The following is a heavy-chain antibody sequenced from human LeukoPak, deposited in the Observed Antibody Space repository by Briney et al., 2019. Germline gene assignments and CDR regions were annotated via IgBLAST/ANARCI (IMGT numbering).Heavy chain of an antibody. Sequence: GGSLRLSCAGSGFTLSNYWMSWIRQAPGKGLEWVANIKQDGSEKYYVDSVTGRFTISRDNANNSLYLQMISLRTEDTAVYYCARWATSHDLWGQGTLVTVSS. J-gene: IGHJ5*02. V-gene: IGHV3-7*01. CDR3: ARWATSHDL. CDR1: GFTLSNYW. CDR2: IKQDGSEK.